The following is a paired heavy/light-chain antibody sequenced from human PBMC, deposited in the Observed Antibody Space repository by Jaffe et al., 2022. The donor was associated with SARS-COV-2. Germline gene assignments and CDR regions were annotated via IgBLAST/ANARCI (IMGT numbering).Light chain of an antibody. Sequence: SYVLTQPPSVSVAPGQTARITCGENNIGSKSVHWYQQKPGQAPVLVVYDDSDRPSGIPERFSGSNSGNTATLTISRVEAGDEADYYCQVWDSSSDQCVFGGGTKLTVL. CDR3: QVWDSSSDQCV. CDR2: DDS. V-gene: IGLV3-21*02. J-gene: IGLJ2*01. CDR1: NIGSKS.
Heavy chain of an antibody. CDR1: GFTFSTYS. CDR2: ISSSSSTI. CDR3: ARDQGRNYYDSSGSQYYFDY. Sequence: VQLVESGGGLVQPGGSLRLSCAASGFTFSTYSMNWVRQAPGKGLEWVSYISSSSSTIYYADSVKGRFTISRDNAKNSLYLQMNSLRDEDTAVYYCARDQGRNYYDSSGSQYYFDYWGQGTLVTVSS. D-gene: IGHD3-22*01. V-gene: IGHV3-48*02. J-gene: IGHJ4*02.